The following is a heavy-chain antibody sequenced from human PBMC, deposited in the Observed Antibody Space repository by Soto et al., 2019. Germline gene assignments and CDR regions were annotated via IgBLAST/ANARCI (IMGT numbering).Heavy chain of an antibody. CDR3: ARDRGVITGTRIYYYFDY. V-gene: IGHV1-2*04. CDR2: INPNSGGT. D-gene: IGHD1-20*01. CDR1: GYTFTGYY. J-gene: IGHJ4*02. Sequence: ASVKVSCKASGYTFTGYYMHWVRQAPGQGLEWMGWINPNSGGTNYAQKFQGWVTMTRDTSISTAYMELSRLRSDDTAVYYCARDRGVITGTRIYYYFDYWGQGTLVTVSS.